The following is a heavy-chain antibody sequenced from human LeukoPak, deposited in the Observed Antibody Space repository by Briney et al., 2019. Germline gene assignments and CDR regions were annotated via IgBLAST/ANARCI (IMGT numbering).Heavy chain of an antibody. V-gene: IGHV3-30*02. CDR2: ISYDGTNE. Sequence: PGGSLRLSCAASGFTFSSYGMHWVRQAPGKGLEWVAVISYDGTNEDFADSVQGRFSIFRDNSKNTLSLQMNSLKTEDTAVYYCAKVGTTVTTHWYFDLWGRGTRVTVSA. J-gene: IGHJ2*01. CDR3: AKVGTTVTTHWYFDL. CDR1: GFTFSSYG. D-gene: IGHD4-17*01.